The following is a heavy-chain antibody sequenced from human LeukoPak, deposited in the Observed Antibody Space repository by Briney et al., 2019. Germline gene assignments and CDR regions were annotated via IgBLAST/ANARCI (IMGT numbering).Heavy chain of an antibody. CDR3: AGTYGSGSYPNY. D-gene: IGHD3-10*01. CDR1: GFTFSNYD. Sequence: PGGSLRLSCAASGFTFSNYDMNWVRQAPGKGLELVSSISSSSSYIYYADSVKSRFAISRDNAKNSLYLQMYSLRAEDTAVYYCAGTYGSGSYPNYWGQGTLVTVSS. V-gene: IGHV3-21*01. CDR2: ISSSSSYI. J-gene: IGHJ4*02.